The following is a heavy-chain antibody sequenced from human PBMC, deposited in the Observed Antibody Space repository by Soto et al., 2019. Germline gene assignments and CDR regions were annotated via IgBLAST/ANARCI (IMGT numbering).Heavy chain of an antibody. J-gene: IGHJ5*02. Sequence: LSLTCSVSGGSVSSGSYYWSWIRQPPGKGLEWIGYIYYSGSTNYNPSLKSRVTISVDTSKNQFSLKLSSVTAADTAVYYCVRDWRYCSGGSCRPNWFDPWGQGTLDTVSS. CDR2: IYYSGST. D-gene: IGHD2-15*01. V-gene: IGHV4-61*01. CDR1: GGSVSSGSYY. CDR3: VRDWRYCSGGSCRPNWFDP.